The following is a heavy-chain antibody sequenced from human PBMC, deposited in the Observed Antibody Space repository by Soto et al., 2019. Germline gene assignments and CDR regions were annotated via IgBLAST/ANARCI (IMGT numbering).Heavy chain of an antibody. CDR1: GFTFSSYG. D-gene: IGHD2-15*01. J-gene: IGHJ1*01. V-gene: IGHV3-33*01. CDR3: ASRGPGYCSGGICWDFQH. CDR2: IWYDGSNK. Sequence: QVQLVESGGGVVQPGRSLRLSCAASGFTFSSYGMHWVRQAPGKGLEWVAVIWYDGSNKYYADSVKGRFTISRDNSMNTLYLQMNSLRAEDTAVYYCASRGPGYCSGGICWDFQHWGQGTLVTVSS.